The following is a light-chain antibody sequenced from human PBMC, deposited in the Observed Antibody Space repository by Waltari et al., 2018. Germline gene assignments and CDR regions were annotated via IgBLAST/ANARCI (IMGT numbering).Light chain of an antibody. CDR2: EGS. CDR3: CSYAGGSAFVV. J-gene: IGLJ2*01. Sequence: QSALTQPASLSGSPGQSITISCTGTSRDVGSSNLVSWYQQHPGKAPKLIIYEGSKRPSGVSNRCSVSKSGNTASLTISGLQAEDEADYHCCSYAGGSAFVVFGGGTKLTVL. CDR1: SRDVGSSNL. V-gene: IGLV2-23*03.